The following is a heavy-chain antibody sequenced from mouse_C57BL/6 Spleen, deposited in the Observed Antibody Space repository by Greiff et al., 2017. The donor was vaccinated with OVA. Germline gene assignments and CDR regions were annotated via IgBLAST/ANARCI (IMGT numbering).Heavy chain of an antibody. CDR3: ARPDQADFDY. V-gene: IGHV1-82*01. CDR1: GYAFSSSW. D-gene: IGHD3-2*02. Sequence: VQLQQSGPELVKPGASVKISCKASGYAFSSSWMNWVKQRPGKGLEWIGRIYPGDGDTNYNGKFKGKATLTAAKSSSTAYMQHSSLTSEEYAVYYCARPDQADFDYWGQGTTLTVSS. CDR2: IYPGDGDT. J-gene: IGHJ2*01.